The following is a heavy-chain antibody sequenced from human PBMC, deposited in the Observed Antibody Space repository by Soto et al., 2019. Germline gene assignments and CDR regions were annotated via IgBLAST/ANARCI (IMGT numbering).Heavy chain of an antibody. CDR1: EFTFSSYA. Sequence: EVQLLESGGGLVQPGGSLRLSCAASEFTFSSYAISWVRQAPGKGLEWVSGISGSGASTYYADSVKGRFTVSRDNSKNTLYLQLNSLRAEDTAVYYCAKTPVTTSKGYFDLWGRGTLVTVSS. J-gene: IGHJ2*01. V-gene: IGHV3-23*01. CDR2: ISGSGAST. D-gene: IGHD4-4*01. CDR3: AKTPVTTSKGYFDL.